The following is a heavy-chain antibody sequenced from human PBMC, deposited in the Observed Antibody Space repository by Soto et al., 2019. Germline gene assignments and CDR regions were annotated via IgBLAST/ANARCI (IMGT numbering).Heavy chain of an antibody. D-gene: IGHD1-26*01. CDR1: GYSFTIYD. V-gene: IGHV1-8*01. CDR3: ARNVWETGDFDY. J-gene: IGHJ4*01. Sequence: QVRLVQSGAEVKKPGASVKVSCKASGYSFTIYDINWMLQAAGQGLEWLGWMSPNSGDTGYAQKFQGRVTMTRDTCTSTAYMELSSLTYEDTAVYYCARNVWETGDFDYWGHGTLVTVSS. CDR2: MSPNSGDT.